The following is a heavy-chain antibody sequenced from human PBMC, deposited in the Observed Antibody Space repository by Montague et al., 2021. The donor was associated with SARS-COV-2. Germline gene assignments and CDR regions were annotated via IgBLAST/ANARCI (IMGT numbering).Heavy chain of an antibody. V-gene: IGHV4-39*02. CDR3: ARRGRKLLPVATTFGGFDT. J-gene: IGHJ1*01. CDR1: GGSISSSSYY. CDR2: IYDSGST. Sequence: SETLSLTCTVSGGSISSSSYYWDWIRQPPGKGLEWIGSIYDSGSTYYNPPLKSRVTISVDTSKNHFSLKLNSVTAADTAVYYCARRGRKLLPVATTFGGFDTGGQGTMVTVSS. D-gene: IGHD3-10*02.